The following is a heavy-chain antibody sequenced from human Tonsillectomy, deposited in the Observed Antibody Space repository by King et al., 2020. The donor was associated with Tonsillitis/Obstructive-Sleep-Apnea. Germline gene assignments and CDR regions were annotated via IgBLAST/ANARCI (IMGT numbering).Heavy chain of an antibody. J-gene: IGHJ3*02. CDR3: ARKVDLMQDAFDI. Sequence: QLVQSGAEVKKPGASVKVSCKASGYTFTSYGISWVRQAPGQGLEWMGWISAYNGNTNYAKMLQVRVTMTTDTSTRTAYMELRSLRSDDTAVYYCARKVDLMQDAFDIWGQGTMVTVSS. V-gene: IGHV1-18*01. D-gene: IGHD3-16*01. CDR1: GYTFTSYG. CDR2: ISAYNGNT.